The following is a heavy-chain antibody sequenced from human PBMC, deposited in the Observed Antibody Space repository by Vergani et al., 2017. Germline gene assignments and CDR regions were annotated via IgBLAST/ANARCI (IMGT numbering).Heavy chain of an antibody. D-gene: IGHD4-23*01. Sequence: QVQLVESGGGLVQPGRSLRLSCPASGFTFISYGMHWFRQAPGKGLEWVAVIWYDGSNKYYADSVKGRFTISRDNSKNTLYLQMNSLRAEDTAVYYCAREVTPAWYFDLWGRGTLVTVSS. CDR2: IWYDGSNK. CDR3: AREVTPAWYFDL. J-gene: IGHJ2*01. CDR1: GFTFISYG. V-gene: IGHV3-33*01.